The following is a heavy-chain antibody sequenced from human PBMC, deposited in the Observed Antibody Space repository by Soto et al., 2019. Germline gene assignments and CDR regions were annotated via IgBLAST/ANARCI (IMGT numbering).Heavy chain of an antibody. Sequence: GGSLRLSCEASGFTFSNAWMSWVRQAPGKGLEWVGRIKSKTDDGTTDYAAPVEGRFTISRDDSENMLYLQMNSLITEDTAVYYCTTDDPINKYWGQGTLVTVSS. J-gene: IGHJ4*02. CDR1: GFTFSNAW. CDR3: TTDDPINKY. V-gene: IGHV3-15*01. CDR2: IKSKTDDGTT. D-gene: IGHD6-6*01.